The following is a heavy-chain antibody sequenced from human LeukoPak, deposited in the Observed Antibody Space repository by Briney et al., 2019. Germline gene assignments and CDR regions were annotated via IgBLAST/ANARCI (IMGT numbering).Heavy chain of an antibody. CDR3: ARGVYWSLDY. V-gene: IGHV3-23*01. D-gene: IGHD1-1*01. Sequence: GGSLRLSCAISGFIFNTNGMNWVRQSPGKGLEWLATIGGGDESTYYADSVEGRFAISRDNSKNTVFLHMNSLRVEDTAVYYCARGVYWSLDYWGQGTPVTVSS. J-gene: IGHJ4*02. CDR1: GFIFNTNG. CDR2: IGGGDEST.